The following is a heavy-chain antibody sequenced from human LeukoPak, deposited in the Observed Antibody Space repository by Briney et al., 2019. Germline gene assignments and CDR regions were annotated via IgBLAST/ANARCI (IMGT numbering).Heavy chain of an antibody. CDR3: AREERRRDAFDI. Sequence: GGSLRLSCAASGFTFSSYSMNWVRQAPGKGLEWVSAISGDSRYIYYADSVRGRFTISRDNAENSLYLQMNSLRVEDTAVYYCAREERRRDAFDIWGQGTMVTVSS. V-gene: IGHV3-21*01. J-gene: IGHJ3*02. CDR1: GFTFSSYS. CDR2: ISGDSRYI.